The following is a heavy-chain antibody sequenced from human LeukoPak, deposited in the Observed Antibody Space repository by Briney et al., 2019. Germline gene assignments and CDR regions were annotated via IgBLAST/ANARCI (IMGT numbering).Heavy chain of an antibody. Sequence: SETLSLTCAVSGGSISSTNWWSWVRQPPGKGLEWIGEIFQSGRTNYNPSLKSRVTISVDKSRNQFSLKLSSVTAADTAVYYCARENYSSGYYLIDCWGQGTLVTVSS. V-gene: IGHV4-4*02. D-gene: IGHD3-22*01. CDR2: IFQSGRT. J-gene: IGHJ4*02. CDR3: ARENYSSGYYLIDC. CDR1: GGSISSTNW.